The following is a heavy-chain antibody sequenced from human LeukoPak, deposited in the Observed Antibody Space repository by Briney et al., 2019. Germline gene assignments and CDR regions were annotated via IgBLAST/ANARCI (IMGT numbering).Heavy chain of an antibody. CDR3: AKDFRSSGWYYVDY. V-gene: IGHV3-53*01. CDR2: IYSDGTT. J-gene: IGHJ4*02. CDR1: GLTVSNNY. Sequence: GGSLRLSCVVSGLTVSNNYMSWVRQAPGKGLEWVLVIYSDGTTRNADSVKGRFTISRDNSKNTVYLQMDSLRAEDTAVYYCAKDFRSSGWYYVDYWGQGTLVTVSS. D-gene: IGHD6-19*01.